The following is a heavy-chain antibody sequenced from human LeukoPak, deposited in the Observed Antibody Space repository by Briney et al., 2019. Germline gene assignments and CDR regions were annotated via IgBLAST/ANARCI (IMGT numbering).Heavy chain of an antibody. J-gene: IGHJ4*02. CDR3: ARGAVVVPAAIVGDY. Sequence: GRALRLSRAASGFTFSSYEMNWVRQAPGKGLEWVSYISSSGSTIYYADSVKGRFTISRDNAKNSLYLQMNSLRAEDTAVYYCARGAVVVPAAIVGDYWGQGTLVTVSS. CDR2: ISSSGSTI. V-gene: IGHV3-48*03. D-gene: IGHD2-2*02. CDR1: GFTFSSYE.